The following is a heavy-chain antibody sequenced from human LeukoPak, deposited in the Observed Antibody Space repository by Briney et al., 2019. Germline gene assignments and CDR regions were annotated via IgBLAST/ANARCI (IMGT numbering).Heavy chain of an antibody. CDR1: GFTFSNYV. V-gene: IGHV3-23*01. CDR3: AKGSTGTYDY. J-gene: IGHJ4*02. Sequence: PGGSLRLSCVASGFTFSNYVMAWVRQAPGKGLEYVSSIIGNGDSTYYADSVKGRFTISRDNSKNTLYLQMNSLRAEDTAIYYCAKGSTGTYDYWGQGTLVSVSS. CDR2: IIGNGDST.